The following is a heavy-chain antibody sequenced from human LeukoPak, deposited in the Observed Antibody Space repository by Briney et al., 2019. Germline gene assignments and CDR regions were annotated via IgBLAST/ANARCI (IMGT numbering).Heavy chain of an antibody. V-gene: IGHV4-34*01. J-gene: IGHJ4*02. Sequence: SETLSLTCAVYGGSFSGYYWSWIRQPPGKGLEWIGEINHSGSTNYNPSLKGRVTISVDTSKNQFSLKLSSVTAADTAVYYCARGSRRGYYGWGQGTLVTVSS. D-gene: IGHD3-3*01. CDR3: ARGSRRGYYG. CDR1: GGSFSGYY. CDR2: INHSGST.